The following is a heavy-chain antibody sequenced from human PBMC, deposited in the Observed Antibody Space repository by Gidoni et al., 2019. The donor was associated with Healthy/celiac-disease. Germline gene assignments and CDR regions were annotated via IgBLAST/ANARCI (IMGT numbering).Heavy chain of an antibody. CDR2: IWYDGSNK. D-gene: IGHD6-13*01. J-gene: IGHJ4*02. CDR1: GFTFSSYG. V-gene: IGHV3-33*01. CDR3: ARDLAAAGTGFDY. Sequence: QVQLVESGGGVVQPGRSPRLSCAASGFTFSSYGMHWVRQAPGKGLEWVAVIWYDGSNKYYADSVKGRFTISRDNSKNTLYLQMNSLRAEDTAVYYCARDLAAAGTGFDYWGQGTLVTVSS.